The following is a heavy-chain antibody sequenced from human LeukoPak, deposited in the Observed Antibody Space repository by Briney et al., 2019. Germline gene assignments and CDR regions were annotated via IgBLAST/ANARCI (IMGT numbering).Heavy chain of an antibody. CDR3: ARSYSSGYYGHYYYYYMDV. V-gene: IGHV4-59*01. CDR1: GGSISSYY. J-gene: IGHJ6*03. D-gene: IGHD3-22*01. CDR2: IYYSGST. Sequence: PSETLSLTCTVSGGSISSYYWSWIRQPPGKGLEWIGYIYYSGSTNYNPSLKSRVTISVDTSKNQFSLKLSSVTAADTAVYYCARSYSSGYYGHYYYYYMDVWGKGTTVTISS.